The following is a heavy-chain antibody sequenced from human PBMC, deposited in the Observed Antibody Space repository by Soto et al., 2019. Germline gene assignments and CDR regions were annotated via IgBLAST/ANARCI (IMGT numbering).Heavy chain of an antibody. Sequence: QLGGSLRLSCAASGFTFDDYTMHWVRQAPGKGLEWVSLISWGGGSTYYADSVKGRFTISRDNSKNSLYLQMNSLRTEDTALYYCAKEHCGGDCSGGLTFDPWGQGTLVTVSS. V-gene: IGHV3-43*01. D-gene: IGHD2-21*02. CDR3: AKEHCGGDCSGGLTFDP. CDR1: GFTFDDYT. J-gene: IGHJ5*02. CDR2: ISWGGGST.